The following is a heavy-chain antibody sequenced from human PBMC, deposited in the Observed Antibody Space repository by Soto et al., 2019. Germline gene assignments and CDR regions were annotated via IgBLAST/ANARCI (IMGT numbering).Heavy chain of an antibody. CDR1: GYTFTFYG. Sequence: QVQLVQSGAEVKKPGASVKVSCKASGYTFTFYGITWVRQAPGQGLEWMGWISASKGNTNYAQKFQGRLTMTTDTYTGTAYMDLRSLSSDDTDVYYCARVPDYGDYGVRENRTPVFWGQGTLVTVSS. D-gene: IGHD4-17*01. CDR3: ARVPDYGDYGVRENRTPVF. J-gene: IGHJ4*02. CDR2: ISASKGNT. V-gene: IGHV1-18*01.